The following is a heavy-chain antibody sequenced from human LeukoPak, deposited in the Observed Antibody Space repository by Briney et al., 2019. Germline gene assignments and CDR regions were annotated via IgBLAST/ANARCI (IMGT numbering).Heavy chain of an antibody. Sequence: WGSLRLSCAASGFTFSSYSTSWVRQAPGKGLEWVSSISGSSTYIYYADSVKGRFTISRDNAKNSVSLQMNSLRAEDTAVYYCARDLGYCSTTSCSGWGQGTTVTVSS. CDR1: GFTFSSYS. D-gene: IGHD2-2*01. CDR3: ARDLGYCSTTSCSG. CDR2: ISGSSTYI. J-gene: IGHJ6*02. V-gene: IGHV3-21*01.